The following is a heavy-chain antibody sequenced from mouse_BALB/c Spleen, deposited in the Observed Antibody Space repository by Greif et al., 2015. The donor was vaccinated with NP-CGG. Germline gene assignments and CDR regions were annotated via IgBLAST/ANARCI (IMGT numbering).Heavy chain of an antibody. CDR1: GFSLTGYG. D-gene: IGHD2-4*01. Sequence: VQLQQSGPGLVTPSQSLSITCTVSGFSLTGYGVNWVRQPPGKGLEWLGMLWGDGSTDYNPALKSRLSISKDNSKSXVFLKMNSLQTDDTARYYCARGTMNAYWGQGTLVTVSA. CDR2: LWGDGST. CDR3: ARGTMNAY. J-gene: IGHJ3*01. V-gene: IGHV2-6-7*01.